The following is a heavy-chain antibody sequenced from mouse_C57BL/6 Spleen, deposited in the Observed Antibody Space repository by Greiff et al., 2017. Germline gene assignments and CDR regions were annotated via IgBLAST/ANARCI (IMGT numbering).Heavy chain of an antibody. CDR3: ARDYGPRFAY. V-gene: IGHV1-64*01. CDR2: IHPNSGST. Sequence: QVQLQQPGAELVKPGASVTLSCKASGYTFTSYWMHWVKQRPGQGLEWIGMIHPNSGSTTYNEKFKSKATLTVDKSSSTAYMPLSSLTAEDSAVYYCARDYGPRFAYWGQGTLVTVSA. D-gene: IGHD1-1*01. CDR1: GYTFTSYW. J-gene: IGHJ3*01.